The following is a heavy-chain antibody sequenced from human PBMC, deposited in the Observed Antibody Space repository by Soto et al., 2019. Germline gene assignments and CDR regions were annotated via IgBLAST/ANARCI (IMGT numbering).Heavy chain of an antibody. CDR3: ARAQYLADDAFDI. Sequence: VGSLRLSCAASGFISRSYWMHWVRQVPGKGLVWVSRINGDGRSTSYADSVKGRFTISRDNAKNTLYLQMNSLRADDTAVYYCARAQYLADDAFDIWGQGAMVTVSS. D-gene: IGHD2-2*01. V-gene: IGHV3-74*01. CDR1: GFISRSYW. J-gene: IGHJ3*02. CDR2: INGDGRST.